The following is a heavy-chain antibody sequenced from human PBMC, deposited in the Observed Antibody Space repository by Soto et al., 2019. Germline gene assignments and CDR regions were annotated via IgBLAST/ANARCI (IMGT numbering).Heavy chain of an antibody. CDR1: GYTFTSYY. CDR3: ARTPAYYYDSSGYTPGYWYFDL. Sequence: GASVKVSCKASGYTFTSYYMHWVRQAPRQGLEWMGIINPSGGSTSYAQKFQGRVTMTRDTSTSTVYMELSSLRSEDTAVYYCARTPAYYYDSSGYTPGYWYFDLWGRGTLVTVSS. V-gene: IGHV1-46*01. CDR2: INPSGGST. D-gene: IGHD3-22*01. J-gene: IGHJ2*01.